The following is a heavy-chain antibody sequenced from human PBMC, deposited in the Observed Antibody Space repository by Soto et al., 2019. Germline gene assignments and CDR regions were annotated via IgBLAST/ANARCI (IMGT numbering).Heavy chain of an antibody. J-gene: IGHJ4*02. CDR2: ISSSGSSI. CDR1: GFIFSHFY. Sequence: GGSLRLSCAASGFIFSHFYMSWIRQAPGKGLEWISYISSSGSSIYYADSVKGRFTISRDNAKDSLYLQMNSLGAEDTAVYYCARDDSSLEYWVQGTPVTVPQ. CDR3: ARDDSSLEY. D-gene: IGHD3-22*01. V-gene: IGHV3-11*01.